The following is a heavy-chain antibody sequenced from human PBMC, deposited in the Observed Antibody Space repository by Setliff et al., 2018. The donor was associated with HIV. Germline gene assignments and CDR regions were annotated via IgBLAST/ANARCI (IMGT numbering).Heavy chain of an antibody. J-gene: IGHJ6*03. Sequence: SVKVSCKASGGTFSSYVISWVRQAPGQGLEWMGGIIPIFGTANYAQKFQGRVTITADESISTAYMELSSLTSEDTAVYFCARSRYQLLYDMDVWGKGTTVTVSS. CDR3: ARSRYQLLYDMDV. CDR1: GGTFSSYV. V-gene: IGHV1-69*13. CDR2: IIPIFGTA. D-gene: IGHD2-2*02.